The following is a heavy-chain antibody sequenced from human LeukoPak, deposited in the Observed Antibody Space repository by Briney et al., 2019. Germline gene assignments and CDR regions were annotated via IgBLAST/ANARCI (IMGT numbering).Heavy chain of an antibody. Sequence: KPSETLSLTCAVYGGSFSGYYWSWIRQPPGKGLEWIGEINHSGSTNYNPSLKSRVTISVDTSKNQFSLKLSSVTAADTAVYYCARGADGYSYGPYYFDYWGQGTLVTVSS. CDR1: GGSFSGYY. V-gene: IGHV4-34*01. CDR3: ARGADGYSYGPYYFDY. J-gene: IGHJ4*02. D-gene: IGHD5-18*01. CDR2: INHSGST.